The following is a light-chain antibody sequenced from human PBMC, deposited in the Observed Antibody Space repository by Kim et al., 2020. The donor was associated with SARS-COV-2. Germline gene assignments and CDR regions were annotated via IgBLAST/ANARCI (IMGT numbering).Light chain of an antibody. V-gene: IGLV3-19*01. J-gene: IGLJ2*01. CDR1: SLRSYY. CDR2: GKN. CDR3: NSRDSSGKHLV. Sequence: AVGQTVRINCQGESLRSYYASWYQQKPGQAPVLVIYGKNNRPSGIPDRFSGSSSGNTASLTITGAQAEDEADYYCNSRDSSGKHLVFGGGTQLTVL.